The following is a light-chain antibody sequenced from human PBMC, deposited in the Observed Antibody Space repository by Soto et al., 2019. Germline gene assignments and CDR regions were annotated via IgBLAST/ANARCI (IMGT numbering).Light chain of an antibody. J-gene: IGKJ3*01. Sequence: EIVLTQSPGTLSLSPGERATLSCRASQSVSSSYLAWYQQKPGQAPRLLIYGASSRATGIPDRFSGSGSGTDFTLTISRLEPEDVAAYYCQQYGSSPPITFGPGTKVYI. V-gene: IGKV3-20*01. CDR2: GAS. CDR1: QSVSSSY. CDR3: QQYGSSPPIT.